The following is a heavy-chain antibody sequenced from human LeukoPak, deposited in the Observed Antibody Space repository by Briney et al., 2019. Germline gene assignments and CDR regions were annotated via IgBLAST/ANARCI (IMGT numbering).Heavy chain of an antibody. CDR1: GYTFTGYY. J-gene: IGHJ4*02. CDR2: ISAYNGNT. D-gene: IGHD6-19*01. Sequence: VASVKVSCKASGYTFTGYYMHWVRQAPGQGLEWMGWISAYNGNTNYAQKLQGRVTMTTDTSTSTAYMELRSLRSDDTAVYYCARYSSSGPGDYWGQGTLVTVSS. CDR3: ARYSSSGPGDY. V-gene: IGHV1-18*04.